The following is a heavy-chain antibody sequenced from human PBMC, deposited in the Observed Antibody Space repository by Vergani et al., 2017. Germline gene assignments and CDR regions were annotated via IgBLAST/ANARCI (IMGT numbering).Heavy chain of an antibody. V-gene: IGHV4-59*01. CDR2: IYYSGST. CDR1: GGSISSYY. Sequence: QVQLQESGPGLVKPSEILSLTCTVSGGSISSYYWSWIRQPPGKGLEWIGYIYYSGSTNYNPSLKSRVTISVDTSKNQFSLKLSSVTAADTAVYYCARGDIVVVPAAMGGAPDAFDIWGQGTMVTVSS. CDR3: ARGDIVVVPAAMGGAPDAFDI. J-gene: IGHJ3*02. D-gene: IGHD2-2*01.